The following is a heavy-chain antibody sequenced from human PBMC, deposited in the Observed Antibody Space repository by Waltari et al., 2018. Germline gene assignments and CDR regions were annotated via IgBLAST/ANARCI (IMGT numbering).Heavy chain of an antibody. J-gene: IGHJ4*02. CDR1: GASVSSRIHY. D-gene: IGHD4-17*01. V-gene: IGHV4-39*07. CDR2: ITHSGSS. Sequence: QLQLQESGPGLVKPSETLSLTCTVSGASVSSRIHYWGLIRQSPGKGLEWIGSITHSGSSYYNPSLRSRVTLLVDTSKNQFSLRVNSVTAADMALYYCARHMTTVTTSSFDYWGQGALVTVSS. CDR3: ARHMTTVTTSSFDY.